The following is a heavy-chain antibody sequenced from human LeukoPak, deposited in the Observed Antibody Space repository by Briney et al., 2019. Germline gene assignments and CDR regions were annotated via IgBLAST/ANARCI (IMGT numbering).Heavy chain of an antibody. D-gene: IGHD5-12*01. CDR2: INHSGST. J-gene: IGHJ4*02. CDR1: FXXYY. Sequence: FXXYYWSWIRQPPGKGLEWIGEINHSGSTNYNPSLKSRVTISVDTSKNQFSLKLSSVPAADTAVYYCAREATIEYFDYWGQGTLVTVSS. V-gene: IGHV4-34*01. CDR3: AREATIEYFDY.